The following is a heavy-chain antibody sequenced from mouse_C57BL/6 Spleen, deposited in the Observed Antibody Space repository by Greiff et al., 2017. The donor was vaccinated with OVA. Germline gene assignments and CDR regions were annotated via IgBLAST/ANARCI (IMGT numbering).Heavy chain of an antibody. CDR2: ILPGSGST. J-gene: IGHJ2*01. D-gene: IGHD1-1*01. Sequence: VQLQQSGAELMKPGASVKLSCKATGYTFTGYWIEWVKQRPGHGLEWIGEILPGSGSTNYNEKFKGKATFTEDTSSNTAYMQLSSLTTEDSAIYYCALITTVVAPDYWGQGTTLTVSS. V-gene: IGHV1-9*01. CDR3: ALITTVVAPDY. CDR1: GYTFTGYW.